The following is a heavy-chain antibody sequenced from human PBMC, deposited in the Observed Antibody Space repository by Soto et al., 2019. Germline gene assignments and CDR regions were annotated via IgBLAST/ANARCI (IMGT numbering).Heavy chain of an antibody. CDR1: GGSISSGGYS. J-gene: IGHJ4*02. CDR2: IYHSGST. CDR3: ARGAPVVNDY. Sequence: PSETLSLTCVVSGGSISSGGYSWSWIRQPPGKGLEWIGYIYHSGSTYYNPSLKSRVTISVDRSKNQFSLKLSSVTAADTAVYYCARGAPVVNDYWGQGTLVTVSS. V-gene: IGHV4-30-2*01. D-gene: IGHD3-22*01.